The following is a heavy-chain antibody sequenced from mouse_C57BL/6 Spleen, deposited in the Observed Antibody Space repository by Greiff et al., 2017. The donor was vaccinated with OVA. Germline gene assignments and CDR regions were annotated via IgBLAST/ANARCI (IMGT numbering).Heavy chain of an antibody. CDR1: GFTFSDYG. J-gene: IGHJ4*01. V-gene: IGHV5-15*01. CDR3: ARDGGEGYYAMDY. D-gene: IGHD2-3*01. CDR2: ISNLAYSI. Sequence: EVMLVESGGGLVQPGGSLKLSCAASGFTFSDYGMAWVRQAPRKGPEWVAFISNLAYSIYYADTVTGRFTISRENAKNTLYLEMSSLRSEDTAMYYCARDGGEGYYAMDYWGQGTSVTVSS.